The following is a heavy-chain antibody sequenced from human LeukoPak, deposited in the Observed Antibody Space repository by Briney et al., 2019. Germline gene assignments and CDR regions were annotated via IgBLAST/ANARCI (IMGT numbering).Heavy chain of an antibody. V-gene: IGHV3-23*01. CDR2: IFPSGGEI. J-gene: IGHJ4*02. CDR3: ARGYSPGTFDY. D-gene: IGHD1-1*01. CDR1: GFTFSTFA. Sequence: GGSLRLSCAASGFTFSTFAMIWVRQPPGKGLEWVSSIFPSGGEIHYADSVRGRFTISRDNSKNTLYLQMNSLRAEDTAVYYCARGYSPGTFDYWGQGTLVTVSS.